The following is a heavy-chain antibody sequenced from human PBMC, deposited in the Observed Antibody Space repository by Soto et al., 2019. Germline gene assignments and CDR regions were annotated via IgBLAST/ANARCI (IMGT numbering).Heavy chain of an antibody. CDR2: IKSKTDGGST. Sequence: EVQLVESGGGLVKPGGSLRLSCAASGFTFSNAWMSWVRQAPGKGLEWVGRIKSKTDGGSTDYAAPVKGRFTISRDDSKNTLYLQMHSLKTEDTAVYYRTTDSVSTTAHILSGDRYYYYYYMDVWGKGTTVTLSS. CDR1: GFTFSNAW. V-gene: IGHV3-15*01. D-gene: IGHD4-4*01. J-gene: IGHJ6*03. CDR3: TTDSVSTTAHILSGDRYYYYYYMDV.